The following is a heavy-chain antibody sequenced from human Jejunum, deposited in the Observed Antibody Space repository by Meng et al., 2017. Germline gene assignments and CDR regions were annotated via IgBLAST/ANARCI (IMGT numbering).Heavy chain of an antibody. D-gene: IGHD2-2*03. CDR3: ARQMDSEYDEGYFFDY. V-gene: IGHV4-39*01. CDR1: GGSLSSGSPY. J-gene: IGHJ4*02. Sequence: QLQLQESGPGLVKPSETLSLSCTVSGGSLSSGSPYWGWIRQSPGKGLEWIGTAYYSGSSYYNPSLRSRVIILVGTSKNQFSLRLSSVTAADTAVYYCARQMDSEYDEGYFFDYWGQGILVTVSS. CDR2: AYYSGSS.